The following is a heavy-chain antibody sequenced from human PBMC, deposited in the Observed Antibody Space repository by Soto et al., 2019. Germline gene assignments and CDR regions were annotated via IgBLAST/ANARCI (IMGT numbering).Heavy chain of an antibody. CDR2: INNSGST. V-gene: IGHV4-34*01. CDR3: ARTITCSVGSCYPKY. Sequence: QVQLEQWGAGLLKPSETLSLTCAVYGGSFSGYYWTWIRQSPGKGLEWIGEINNSGSTKYNPSLKSRVPMSLDTSKNQFSLKVTSVTAADTAVYYCARTITCSVGSCYPKYWGQGTLVTVSS. D-gene: IGHD2-15*01. J-gene: IGHJ4*02. CDR1: GGSFSGYY.